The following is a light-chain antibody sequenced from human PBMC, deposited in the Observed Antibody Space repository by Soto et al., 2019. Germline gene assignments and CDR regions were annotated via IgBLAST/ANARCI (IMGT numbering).Light chain of an antibody. J-gene: IGLJ1*01. CDR3: SSYPNINTRACV. CDR2: EVT. CDR1: SGDIGSYNR. Sequence: QSALTQPASVSGSPGQSITISCTGTSGDIGSYNRVSWYQHHPGKAPKLIIYEVTDRPSGVSNRFSGAKSGNTASLTISGLQAEDEAEYSCSSYPNINTRACVFGTGTKLTVL. V-gene: IGLV2-14*01.